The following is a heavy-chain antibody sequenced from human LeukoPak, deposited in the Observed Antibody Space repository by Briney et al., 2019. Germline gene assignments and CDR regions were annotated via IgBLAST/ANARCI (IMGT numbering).Heavy chain of an antibody. J-gene: IGHJ4*02. CDR3: ARHAATGFDFWSGYYEYFDY. V-gene: IGHV4-39*01. D-gene: IGHD3-3*01. CDR2: IYYSGST. Sequence: SETLSLTCTVSGGSISSSSYYWGWIRQPPGKGLEWIGSIYYSGSTNYNPSLKSRVTISVDTSKNQFSLKLSSVTAADTAVYYCARHAATGFDFWSGYYEYFDYWGQGTLVTVSS. CDR1: GGSISSSSYY.